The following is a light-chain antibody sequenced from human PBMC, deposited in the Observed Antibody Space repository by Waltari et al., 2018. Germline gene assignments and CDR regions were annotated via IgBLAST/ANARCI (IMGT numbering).Light chain of an antibody. J-gene: IGKJ2*01. CDR2: GAS. CDR3: QQYSNWPFT. V-gene: IGKV3-15*01. Sequence: EIVMTQSPGTLSVSPGERVTLSCRASQSVGGHSAWYQQKRGQAPRLLIYGASARATGVPARFSGSGSETEVTLTSDSLQSEDVAVYYCQQYSNWPFTFGQGTKLEIK. CDR1: QSVGGH.